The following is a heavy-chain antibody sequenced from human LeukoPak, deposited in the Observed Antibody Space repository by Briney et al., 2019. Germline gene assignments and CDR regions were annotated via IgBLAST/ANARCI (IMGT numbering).Heavy chain of an antibody. CDR2: TYYRSKWYN. Sequence: SQTLSLTCAISGDSVSSNSAAWNWIRQSPSRGLEWLGRTYYRSKWYNDYAVSVKSRITINPDTSKNQFSLQLNSATPEDTAVYYCARDNLAAAYYYYGMDVWGQGTTVTVSS. CDR1: GDSVSSNSAA. V-gene: IGHV6-1*01. D-gene: IGHD2-15*01. CDR3: ARDNLAAAYYYYGMDV. J-gene: IGHJ6*02.